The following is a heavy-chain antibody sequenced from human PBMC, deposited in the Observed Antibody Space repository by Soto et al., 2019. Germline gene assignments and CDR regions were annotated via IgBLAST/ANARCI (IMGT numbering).Heavy chain of an antibody. V-gene: IGHV4-59*12. CDR3: ARDDCTNGVCLFDP. D-gene: IGHD2-8*01. Sequence: SETLSLTCTVSGGSISSYYWSWIRQPPGKGLEWIGYIYYSGSTNYNPSLKSRVTISVDTSKNQFSLKLSSVTVADTAVYYCARDDCTNGVCLFDPWGQGTLVTVS. CDR2: IYYSGST. J-gene: IGHJ5*02. CDR1: GGSISSYY.